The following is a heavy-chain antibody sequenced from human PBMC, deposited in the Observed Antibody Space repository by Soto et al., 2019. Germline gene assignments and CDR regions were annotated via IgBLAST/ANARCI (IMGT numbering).Heavy chain of an antibody. CDR2: ISAYNGNT. V-gene: IGHV1-18*01. CDR3: ARDPKDIVVGPAANYYYYYGMDV. J-gene: IGHJ6*02. CDR1: GYTFTSYG. Sequence: QVQLVQSGAEVKKPGASVKVSCKASGYTFTSYGISWVRQAPGQGLEWMGWISAYNGNTNYAQKLQGRVTMTTDTSTSTAYMELRSLRSDDTAVYYCARDPKDIVVGPAANYYYYYGMDVWGQGTTVTVSS. D-gene: IGHD2-2*01.